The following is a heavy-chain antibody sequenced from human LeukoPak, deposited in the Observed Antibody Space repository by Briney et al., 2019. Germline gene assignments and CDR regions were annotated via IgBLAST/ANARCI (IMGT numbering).Heavy chain of an antibody. CDR2: IYYSGST. CDR3: LRDLDY. V-gene: IGHV4-59*12. Sequence: SETLSLTCTVSGGSISSYYWSWIRQPPGKGLEWIGYIYYSGSTNYNPSLKSRVTISVDTPKNQFSLKLTSVTAADTAVYYCLRDLDYWGQGTLVTVSS. CDR1: GGSISSYY. J-gene: IGHJ4*02.